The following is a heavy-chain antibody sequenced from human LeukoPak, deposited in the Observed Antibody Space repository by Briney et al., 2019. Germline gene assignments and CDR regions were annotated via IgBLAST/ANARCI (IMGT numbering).Heavy chain of an antibody. CDR3: AKSQLVGATYALDI. Sequence: GGSLRLSCAASGFTFSSYAMSWVRQAPGKGLEWVSGTGGSGRSIHYADSVKGRFTISRDNSKNTLNLQMNSPRAEDTAVYYCAKSQLVGATYALDIWGQGTMVTVSS. CDR2: TGGSGRSI. CDR1: GFTFSSYA. J-gene: IGHJ3*02. V-gene: IGHV3-23*01. D-gene: IGHD1-26*01.